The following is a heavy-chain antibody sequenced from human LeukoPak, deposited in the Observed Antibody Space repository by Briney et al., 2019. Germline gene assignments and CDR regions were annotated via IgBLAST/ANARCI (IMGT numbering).Heavy chain of an antibody. V-gene: IGHV4-59*01. CDR3: ARGGRIAAAGRLYWYFDL. CDR2: IYYSGST. CDR1: GGSISSYY. J-gene: IGHJ2*01. D-gene: IGHD6-13*01. Sequence: SETLSLTCTVSGGSISSYYWSWIRQPPGKGLEWMGYIYYSGSTNYNPSLKSRVTISVDTSKNQFSLKLSSVTAADTAVYYCARGGRIAAAGRLYWYFDLWGRGTLVTVSS.